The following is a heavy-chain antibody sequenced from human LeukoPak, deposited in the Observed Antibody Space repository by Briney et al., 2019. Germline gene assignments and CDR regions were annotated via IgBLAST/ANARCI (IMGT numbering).Heavy chain of an antibody. D-gene: IGHD3-22*01. Sequence: ASVKVSCKASGYTFTGYYIHWVRQAPGQGLEWMGWISAYNGNTNYAQKLQGRVTMTTDTSTSTAYMELRSLRSDDTAVYYCVRDSHYYDTSDPKYRLDYWGQGTLVTVSS. CDR3: VRDSHYYDTSDPKYRLDY. J-gene: IGHJ4*02. CDR1: GYTFTGYY. V-gene: IGHV1-18*04. CDR2: ISAYNGNT.